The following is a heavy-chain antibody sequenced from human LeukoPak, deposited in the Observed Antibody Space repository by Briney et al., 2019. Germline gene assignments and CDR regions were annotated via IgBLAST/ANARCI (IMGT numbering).Heavy chain of an antibody. CDR2: ISSSSSYI. V-gene: IGHV3-21*01. CDR1: GFTFSSYS. J-gene: IGHJ4*02. Sequence: GGSLRLSCAASGFTFSSYSMNWVRQAPGKGLEWVSSISSSSSYIYYADSVKGRFTISRDNAKNSLYLQMNSLRAEDTAVYYCASDFWSGYYTGMSPNGWGQGTLVTVSS. CDR3: ASDFWSGYYTGMSPNG. D-gene: IGHD3-3*01.